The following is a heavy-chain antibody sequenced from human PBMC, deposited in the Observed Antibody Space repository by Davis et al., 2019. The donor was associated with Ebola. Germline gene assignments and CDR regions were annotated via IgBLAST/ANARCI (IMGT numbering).Heavy chain of an antibody. Sequence: GESLKISCAASGFTVSSNHMNWVRRAPGKGLEWISGISSSGRSTYYADSVQGRVTISRDNAKNSLYLQMNGLRDEDTAVYYCARPGRSTSPGYWGQGTLVTVSS. J-gene: IGHJ4*02. V-gene: IGHV3-48*02. CDR2: ISSSGRST. CDR3: ARPGRSTSPGY. CDR1: GFTVSSNH. D-gene: IGHD6-6*01.